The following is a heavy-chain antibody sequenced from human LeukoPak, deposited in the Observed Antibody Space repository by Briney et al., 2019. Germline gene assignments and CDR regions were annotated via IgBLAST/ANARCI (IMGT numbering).Heavy chain of an antibody. CDR2: TYYRSKWYN. CDR3: AREVIAVVDY. J-gene: IGHJ4*02. V-gene: IGHV6-1*01. Sequence: SQTLSLTCAISGDSFSSNSAAWHWLRQSPSRGLEWLGRTYYRSKWYNDYAVSVKSRITINPDTSKNQFSLQLNSVTPEDTAVYYCAREVIAVVDYWGQGTLVTVSS. CDR1: GDSFSSNSAA. D-gene: IGHD6-19*01.